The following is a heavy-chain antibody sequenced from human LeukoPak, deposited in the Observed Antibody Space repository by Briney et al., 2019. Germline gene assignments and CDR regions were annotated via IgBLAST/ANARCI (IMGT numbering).Heavy chain of an antibody. D-gene: IGHD1-26*01. J-gene: IGHJ6*03. CDR3: ARARVGATSGYYYMDV. CDR2: ISSNGGST. V-gene: IGHV3-64*01. Sequence: GGSLRLSCAASGFTLSSYAMHWVRQAPGKGLEYVSVISSNGGSTYYANSVKGRFTISRDNSKNTLYLQMGSLRAEDMAVYYCARARVGATSGYYYMDVWGKGTTVTVSS. CDR1: GFTLSSYA.